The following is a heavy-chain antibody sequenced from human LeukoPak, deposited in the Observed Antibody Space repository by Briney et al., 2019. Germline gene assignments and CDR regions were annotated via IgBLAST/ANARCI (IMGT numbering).Heavy chain of an antibody. Sequence: GASVKVSCKASGYTFTGYYMHWVRQAPGQGLEWMGWINPNSGGTNYAQKFQGRVTMTRDTSISTAYMELSRLRSDNTAVYYCARASLSITMNSQIDYWGQGTLVTVSS. D-gene: IGHD3-22*01. CDR1: GYTFTGYY. V-gene: IGHV1-2*02. CDR3: ARASLSITMNSQIDY. J-gene: IGHJ4*02. CDR2: INPNSGGT.